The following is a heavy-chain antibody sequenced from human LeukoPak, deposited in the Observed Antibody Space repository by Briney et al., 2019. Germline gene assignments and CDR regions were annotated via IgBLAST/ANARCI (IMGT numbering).Heavy chain of an antibody. CDR1: GGSISSYY. Sequence: PSETLSLTCTVSGGSISSYYWSWLRQPPGKGLEWIGYIYYSGTTNYNPSLKSRVTISVDRSKNQFSLKLSSVTAADTAVYYCARSGGWATGIDYWGQGTLVTVSS. D-gene: IGHD2-8*02. J-gene: IGHJ4*02. CDR2: IYYSGTT. V-gene: IGHV4-59*12. CDR3: ARSGGWATGIDY.